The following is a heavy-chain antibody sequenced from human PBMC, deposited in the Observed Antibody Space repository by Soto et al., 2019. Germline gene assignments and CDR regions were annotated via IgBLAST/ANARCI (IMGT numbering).Heavy chain of an antibody. J-gene: IGHJ4*02. D-gene: IGHD5-18*01. CDR1: GFTFGSYA. Sequence: QVQLVESGGGVVQPGRSLRLSCAASGFTFGSYAMHWVRQAPGKGLEWVAVISYDGSNKYYADSVKGRFTISRDNSKNTLYLQMNSLRAEDTAVYYCARGLKGGYSYGYFDYWGQGTLVTVSS. CDR2: ISYDGSNK. V-gene: IGHV3-30-3*01. CDR3: ARGLKGGYSYGYFDY.